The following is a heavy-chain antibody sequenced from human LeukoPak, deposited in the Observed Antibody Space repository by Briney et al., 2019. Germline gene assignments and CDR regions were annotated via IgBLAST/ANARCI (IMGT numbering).Heavy chain of an antibody. V-gene: IGHV4-34*01. D-gene: IGHD6-13*01. CDR1: GGSFSGYY. CDR3: ARDSSWYGSRWFDP. Sequence: SETLSLTCAVYGGSFSGYYWSWIRQPPGKGLEWIGEINHSGSTNYSPSLKSRVTISVDTSKNQFSLKLSSVTAADTAVYYCARDSSWYGSRWFDPWGQGTLVTVSS. J-gene: IGHJ5*02. CDR2: INHSGST.